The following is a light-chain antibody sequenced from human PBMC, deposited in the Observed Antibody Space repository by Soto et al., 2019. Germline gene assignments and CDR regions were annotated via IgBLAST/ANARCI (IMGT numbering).Light chain of an antibody. CDR2: DAS. CDR3: QHYKTWPLS. Sequence: IVMTQSPATLSVSPGERATLSCRASQSIGSTLAWYQQKPGQTPRLLIYDASTRATGIPARFSGIGSGTDFTLIISSLQSEDVAVYYCQHYKTWPLSFGGGTKVEI. V-gene: IGKV3-15*01. J-gene: IGKJ4*01. CDR1: QSIGST.